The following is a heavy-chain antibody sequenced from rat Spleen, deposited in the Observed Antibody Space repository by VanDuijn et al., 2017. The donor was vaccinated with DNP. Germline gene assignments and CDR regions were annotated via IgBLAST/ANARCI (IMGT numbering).Heavy chain of an antibody. V-gene: IGHV5-19*01. Sequence: EVQLVESGGGLVQPGRSLKLSCAASGFTFSDYAIHWIRQAPTKGLEWVASISASGGSTYYRDSVKGRFTVSRYNAKSTLYLQMDSLRSEDTATYYCARLILRIWGAMDAWGQGTSVTVSS. CDR1: GFTFSDYA. CDR3: ARLILRIWGAMDA. J-gene: IGHJ4*01. CDR2: ISASGGST. D-gene: IGHD1-6*01.